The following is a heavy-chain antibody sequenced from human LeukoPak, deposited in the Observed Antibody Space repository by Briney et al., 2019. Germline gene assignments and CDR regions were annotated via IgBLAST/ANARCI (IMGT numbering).Heavy chain of an antibody. Sequence: SVKVSCKASGGTFSSYGISWVRQAPGQGLEWMGRIIPIFGTANYAQKFQGRVTITTDESTSTAYMELSSLRSEDTAVYYCARDHYGDYARFDYWGQGTLVTVSS. CDR2: IIPIFGTA. CDR1: GGTFSSYG. V-gene: IGHV1-69*05. CDR3: ARDHYGDYARFDY. J-gene: IGHJ4*02. D-gene: IGHD4-17*01.